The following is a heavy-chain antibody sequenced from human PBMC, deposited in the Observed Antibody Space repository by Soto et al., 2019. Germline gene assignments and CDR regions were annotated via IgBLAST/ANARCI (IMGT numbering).Heavy chain of an antibody. Sequence: SETLSLTCTVSGASLSSGGYFYTCVRQPPGKGLEWLGYIYYSGGTNYNPSLKSRVTISLDKSKSQFSLRLISVTAADTAVYYCTREQSDDNYFDPWGQGTLVTVSS. CDR2: IYYSGGT. J-gene: IGHJ5*02. CDR3: TREQSDDNYFDP. V-gene: IGHV4-61*08. CDR1: GASLSSGGYF. D-gene: IGHD6-19*01.